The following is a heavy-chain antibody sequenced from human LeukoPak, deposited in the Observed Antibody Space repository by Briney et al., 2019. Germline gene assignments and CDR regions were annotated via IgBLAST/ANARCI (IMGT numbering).Heavy chain of an antibody. D-gene: IGHD3-22*01. V-gene: IGHV3-23*01. CDR1: GFTFGSCG. CDR2: ITPNADRT. Sequence: GGSLRLSCAASGFTFGSCGMSWVRPAPGKGLEWVSFITPNADRTSYADSVEGRFTISRDNPRNTLYMQMNSLRDEDTAVYYCAIMHGYYDGSGYWVQWGQGTLVTVSS. CDR3: AIMHGYYDGSGYWVQ. J-gene: IGHJ1*01.